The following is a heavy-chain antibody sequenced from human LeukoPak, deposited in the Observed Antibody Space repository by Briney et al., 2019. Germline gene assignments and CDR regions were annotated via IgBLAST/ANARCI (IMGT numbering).Heavy chain of an antibody. CDR2: INANSGGT. Sequence: ASVKVSCKASGYTFTGYYMHWVRQAPGQGLEWMGWINANSGGTNYAQKFQGRVTMTRDTSNSTAYMELSRLRSDDTAVYYCARVSSYYDILTGLQNYYYYYMDVWGKGTTVTISS. CDR3: ARVSSYYDILTGLQNYYYYYMDV. V-gene: IGHV1-2*02. J-gene: IGHJ6*03. CDR1: GYTFTGYY. D-gene: IGHD3-9*01.